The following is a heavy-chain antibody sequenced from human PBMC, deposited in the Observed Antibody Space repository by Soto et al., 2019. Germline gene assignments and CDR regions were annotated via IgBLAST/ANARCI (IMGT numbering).Heavy chain of an antibody. V-gene: IGHV3-30*18. Sequence: PWGSLRLSCAASGFTFSSCGMHWVRQAPGKGLEWVSFISYDGSNKYYAYSVKGRFTISIDNSKNTLYLQMNSLRAADTAVYYCAKGTRSGRSWHYYYHYGMDXWGQGTTVTVS. CDR3: AKGTRSGRSWHYYYHYGMDX. D-gene: IGHD6-13*01. J-gene: IGHJ6*02. CDR2: ISYDGSNK. CDR1: GFTFSSCG.